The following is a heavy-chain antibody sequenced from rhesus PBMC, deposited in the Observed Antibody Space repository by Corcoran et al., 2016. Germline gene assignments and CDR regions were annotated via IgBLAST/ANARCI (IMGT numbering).Heavy chain of an antibody. Sequence: QVQLQESCPGLVKPSETLSLTCAVSGYSISGYYWSWIRQAPGKGLEWIGYITYSGGTSYNPYLKSRVTFSRETSKNQFSLKLSSVTAADTAVYYCARLRSGDYYSFDYWGQGVLVTVSS. CDR2: ITYSGGT. V-gene: IGHV4-122*02. D-gene: IGHD3-34*01. CDR3: ARLRSGDYYSFDY. CDR1: GYSISGYY. J-gene: IGHJ4*01.